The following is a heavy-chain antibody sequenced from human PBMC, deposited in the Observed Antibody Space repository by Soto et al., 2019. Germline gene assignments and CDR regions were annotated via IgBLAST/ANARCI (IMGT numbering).Heavy chain of an antibody. CDR2: ISYDGSNK. CDR1: GFTFSSYG. J-gene: IGHJ4*02. CDR3: ASSPLNYSGSGSLDY. Sequence: GGSLRLSCAASGFTFSSYGMHWVRQAPGKGLEWVAVISYDGSNKYYADSVKGRFTISRDNSKNTLYLQMNSLRAEDTAVYYCASSPLNYSGSGSLDYWGQGTLLTVSS. V-gene: IGHV3-30*03. D-gene: IGHD3-10*01.